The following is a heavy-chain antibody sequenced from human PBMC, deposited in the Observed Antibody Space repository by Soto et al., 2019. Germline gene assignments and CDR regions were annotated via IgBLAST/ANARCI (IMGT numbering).Heavy chain of an antibody. CDR3: ARGTTTVTTFAY. V-gene: IGHV4-30-2*01. CDR1: GGSISSGGYS. CDR2: IYHSGST. Sequence: SETLSLTCAVSGGSISSGGYSWSWIRQPPGKGLECIGYIYHSGSTYYNPSLKSRVTISVDRSKNQLSLKLSSVTAADTAVYYCARGTTTVTTFAYWGQGTLVTVSS. D-gene: IGHD4-17*01. J-gene: IGHJ4*02.